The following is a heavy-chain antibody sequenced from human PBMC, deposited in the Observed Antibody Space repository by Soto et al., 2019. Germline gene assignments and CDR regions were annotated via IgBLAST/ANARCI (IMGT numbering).Heavy chain of an antibody. V-gene: IGHV3-23*01. CDR3: AKDTSYSSSSELVY. J-gene: IGHJ4*02. CDR1: GFTFSSYA. D-gene: IGHD6-6*01. CDR2: ISGSGGST. Sequence: EVQLLESGGGLVQPGGSLRLSCAASGFTFSSYAMSWVRQAPGKGLEWVSAISGSGGSTYYADSVKGRFTISRHNSKNTLYLQMNRLRAEDTALYYCAKDTSYSSSSELVYWGQGTLVTVSS.